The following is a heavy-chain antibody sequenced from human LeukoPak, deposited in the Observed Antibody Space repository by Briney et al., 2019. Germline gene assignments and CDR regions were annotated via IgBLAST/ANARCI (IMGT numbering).Heavy chain of an antibody. Sequence: ASVKVSCKASGYTFTGYYMHWVRQAPGHGREWMGWINPNRFGTNYAKKFRGRVTMTRDTSISTAYRELSRRRLYDTAVYFCARGFPPTYYYYVDVWGKGTTVTVSS. CDR3: ARGFPPTYYYYVDV. J-gene: IGHJ6*03. CDR2: INPNRFGT. CDR1: GYTFTGYY. V-gene: IGHV1-2*02.